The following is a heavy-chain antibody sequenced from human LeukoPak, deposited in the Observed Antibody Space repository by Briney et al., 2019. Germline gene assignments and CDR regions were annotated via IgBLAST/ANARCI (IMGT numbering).Heavy chain of an antibody. J-gene: IGHJ3*02. CDR3: ARATPMVAFDI. Sequence: GGSLRLSCVASGFTFSSYWMSWVRQAPGKGLEWVASIKQDGSEKYYVDSVKGRFTISRDNSKNTLYLQMNSLRAEDTAVYYCARATPMVAFDIWGQGTMVTVSS. CDR1: GFTFSSYW. CDR2: IKQDGSEK. D-gene: IGHD2-8*01. V-gene: IGHV3-7*01.